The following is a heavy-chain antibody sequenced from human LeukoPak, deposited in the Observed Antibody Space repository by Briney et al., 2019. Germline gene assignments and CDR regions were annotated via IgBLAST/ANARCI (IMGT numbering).Heavy chain of an antibody. CDR1: GGSISSYY. J-gene: IGHJ3*02. Sequence: SETLSLTCTVSGGSISSYYWSWIRQPPGKGLEWIGYIYYSGSTNYNPSLKSRVTISVDTSKNQFSLKLSSVTAADTAVYYCARVSVYYDSSGYTKVEVAFDIWGQGTMVTVSS. CDR2: IYYSGST. V-gene: IGHV4-59*01. D-gene: IGHD3-22*01. CDR3: ARVSVYYDSSGYTKVEVAFDI.